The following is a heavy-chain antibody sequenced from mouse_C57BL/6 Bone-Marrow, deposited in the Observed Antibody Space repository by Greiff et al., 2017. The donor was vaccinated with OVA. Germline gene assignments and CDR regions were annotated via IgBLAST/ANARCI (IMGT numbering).Heavy chain of an antibody. CDR1: GFNIKDDY. Sequence: VQLQQSGAELVRPGASVKLSCTASGFNIKDDYMHWVKQRPEQGLEWIGWIDPENGDTEYASKFQGKATIPADTSTNTAYLQLSSLTSEDTAVYYCTTYYYGSRWYFDVWGTGTTVTVSS. CDR2: IDPENGDT. CDR3: TTYYYGSRWYFDV. V-gene: IGHV14-4*01. J-gene: IGHJ1*03. D-gene: IGHD1-1*01.